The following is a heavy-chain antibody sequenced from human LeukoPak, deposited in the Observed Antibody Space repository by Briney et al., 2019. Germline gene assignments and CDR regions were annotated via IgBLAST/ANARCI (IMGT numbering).Heavy chain of an antibody. CDR1: GFTFSSYA. J-gene: IGHJ4*02. CDR2: ISGRGGST. V-gene: IGHV3-23*01. D-gene: IGHD3-10*01. CDR3: AAAYGPLGYLGY. Sequence: GGSLRLSCAASGFTFSSYAMTWVRQAPGKGLQWVSAISGRGGSTYYADSVKGRFTISRDNSKNTLYLQMNSLGAEDTAVYYCAAAYGPLGYLGYWGQGTLVTVSS.